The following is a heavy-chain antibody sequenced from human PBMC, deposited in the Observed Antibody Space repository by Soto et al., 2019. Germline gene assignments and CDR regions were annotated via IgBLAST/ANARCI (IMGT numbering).Heavy chain of an antibody. D-gene: IGHD3-22*01. CDR2: ISYDGSNK. Sequence: QVQLVESGGGVVQPGRSLRLSCAASGFTFSSYAMHWVRQAPGKGLEWVAVISYDGSNKYYADSVKGRFTMSRDNSKNTLYLQMNSLRAEDTAVYYCANSGSEIYFDYWGQGTLVTVSS. CDR1: GFTFSSYA. V-gene: IGHV3-30-3*01. CDR3: ANSGSEIYFDY. J-gene: IGHJ4*02.